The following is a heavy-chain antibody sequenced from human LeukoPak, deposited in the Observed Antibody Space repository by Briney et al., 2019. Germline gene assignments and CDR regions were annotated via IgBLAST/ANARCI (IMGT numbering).Heavy chain of an antibody. CDR2: IRYDGSNK. CDR3: IVVPAAMWGRYGMDV. J-gene: IGHJ6*02. Sequence: PGGSLRLPCAASGFTFSSYGMHWARQAPGKGLEWVAFIRYDGSNKYYADSVKGRFTISRDNSKNTLYLQMNSLRAEDTAVYYCIVVPAAMWGRYGMDVWGQGTTVTVSS. D-gene: IGHD2-2*01. V-gene: IGHV3-30*02. CDR1: GFTFSSYG.